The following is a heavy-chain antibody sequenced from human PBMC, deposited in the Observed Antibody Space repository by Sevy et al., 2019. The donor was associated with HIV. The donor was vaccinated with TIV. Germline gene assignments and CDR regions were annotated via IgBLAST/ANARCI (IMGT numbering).Heavy chain of an antibody. CDR3: ASGAHLPFDGFHV. Sequence: ESLKISCKGSAYRIFNNWVAWVRQMPGKGLAWMGMIYPGNSDTRYSPSFQGQVTISADNSIGTAYLQWSSLKASDTAIYYGASGAHLPFDGFHVWGQGTMVTVSS. J-gene: IGHJ3*01. CDR2: IYPGNSDT. D-gene: IGHD1-26*01. CDR1: AYRIFNNW. V-gene: IGHV5-51*01.